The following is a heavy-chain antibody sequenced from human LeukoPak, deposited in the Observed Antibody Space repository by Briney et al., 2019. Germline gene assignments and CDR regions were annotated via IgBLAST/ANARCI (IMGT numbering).Heavy chain of an antibody. CDR3: ARGIIVVVPAHYGMDV. Sequence: GESLKISCKGSGYSFTSYWIGWVRQATGQGLEWMGWMNPNSGNTGYAQKFQGRVTMTRNTSISTAYMELSSLRSEDTAVYYCARGIIVVVPAHYGMDVWGQGTTVTVSS. V-gene: IGHV1-8*02. CDR1: GYSFTSYW. CDR2: MNPNSGNT. J-gene: IGHJ6*02. D-gene: IGHD2-2*01.